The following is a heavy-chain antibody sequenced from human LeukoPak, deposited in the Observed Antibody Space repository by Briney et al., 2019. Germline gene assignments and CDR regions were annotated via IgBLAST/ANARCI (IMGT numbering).Heavy chain of an antibody. J-gene: IGHJ4*02. Sequence: ASVKVSCKASGYTFTSYYMHWVRQAPGQGLEWMGIINPSGGSTSYAQKFQGRVTMTRDMSTSTVYMELSSLRSEDTAVYYCARLLLAGTDFDYWGQGTLVTVSS. CDR3: ARLLLAGTDFDY. CDR2: INPSGGST. V-gene: IGHV1-46*01. CDR1: GYTFTSYY. D-gene: IGHD1-14*01.